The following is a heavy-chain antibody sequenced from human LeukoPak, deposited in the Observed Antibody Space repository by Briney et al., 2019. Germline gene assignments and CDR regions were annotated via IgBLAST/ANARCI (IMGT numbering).Heavy chain of an antibody. J-gene: IGHJ4*02. CDR3: AADNGYRYYFDY. V-gene: IGHV1-58*01. D-gene: IGHD5-18*01. Sequence: GTSVKVSRKASRLTHTISAVQWVRQARGQRLEWIGWIVVGSGDTNYAQKFQERGTITRDMSTSTAYMELSRLRSEDTAVYYCAADNGYRYYFDYWGQGTLVTVSS. CDR2: IVVGSGDT. CDR1: RLTHTISA.